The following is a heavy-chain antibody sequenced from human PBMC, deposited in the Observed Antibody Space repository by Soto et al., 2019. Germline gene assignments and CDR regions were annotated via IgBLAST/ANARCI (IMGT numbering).Heavy chain of an antibody. CDR3: ARGFLSWYCSSTTCPLYYYMDV. Sequence: GGSLRLSCAASGFTFDDYAMHWVRQAPGKGLEWVSGINYNSGSTGYADSVKGRFTISRDNAKNSLYLQMNSLTTEDTALYSCARGFLSWYCSSTTCPLYYYMDVWGKGTTVTISS. CDR1: GFTFDDYA. V-gene: IGHV3-9*01. J-gene: IGHJ6*03. CDR2: INYNSGST. D-gene: IGHD2-2*01.